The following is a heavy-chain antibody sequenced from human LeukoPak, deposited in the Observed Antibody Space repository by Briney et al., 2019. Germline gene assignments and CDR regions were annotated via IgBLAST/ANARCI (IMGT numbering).Heavy chain of an antibody. CDR1: GFTFSSYA. J-gene: IGHJ4*02. CDR2: ISYDGSNK. D-gene: IGHD6-13*01. Sequence: GRSLRLSCAASGFTFSSYAMHWVRQAPGKGLEWVAVISYDGSNKYYADSVEGRFTISRDNSKNTLYLQMNSLRAEDTAVYYCARGPPQYSSSWYDYFDYWGQGTLVTVSS. CDR3: ARGPPQYSSSWYDYFDY. V-gene: IGHV3-30*04.